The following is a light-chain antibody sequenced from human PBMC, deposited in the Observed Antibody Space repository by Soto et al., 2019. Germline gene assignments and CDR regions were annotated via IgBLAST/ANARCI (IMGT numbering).Light chain of an antibody. V-gene: IGKV1-5*03. CDR3: QQYNSYSPT. CDR1: QSISVW. CDR2: KAS. J-gene: IGKJ4*02. Sequence: DIQMTQSPSTLSASVGDRFTITCRASQSISVWLAWYQQKAGKAPNLLIYKASRSESGVPSRFSGSGSETEFTLTISGLQPGDSATYYCQQYNSYSPTFGRGPRW.